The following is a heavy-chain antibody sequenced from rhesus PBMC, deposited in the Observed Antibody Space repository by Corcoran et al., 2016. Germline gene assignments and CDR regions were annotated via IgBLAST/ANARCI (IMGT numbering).Heavy chain of an antibody. D-gene: IGHD6-31*01. CDR2: INPYNGNT. J-gene: IGHJ4*01. CDR1: GYTFTDYY. V-gene: IGHV1S2*01. CDR3: ATVGIAAAGNSDY. Sequence: QVQLVQSGAEVKKPGSSVKVSCKASGYTFTDYYMQWGRQAPGQGLEWIGWINPYNGNTKYAQNFQGRVTMTRDTSTSTAYMELSSLRSEDTAVYYCATVGIAAAGNSDYWGQGVLVTVSS.